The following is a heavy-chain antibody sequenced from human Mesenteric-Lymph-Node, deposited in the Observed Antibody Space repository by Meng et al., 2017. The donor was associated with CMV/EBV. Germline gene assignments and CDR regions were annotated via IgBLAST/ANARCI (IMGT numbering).Heavy chain of an antibody. CDR3: AKDVAGATGGEGY. V-gene: IGHV3-23*01. CDR2: ISGSGGSA. J-gene: IGHJ4*02. D-gene: IGHD7-27*01. CDR1: GFPFNSHW. Sequence: AASGFPFNSHWMDWVRQRPGKGLEGVSAISGSGGSAFYADSVKGRFTISRDNSKNTLLLQMNSLRVEDTAVYYCAKDVAGATGGEGYWGQGTLVTVSS.